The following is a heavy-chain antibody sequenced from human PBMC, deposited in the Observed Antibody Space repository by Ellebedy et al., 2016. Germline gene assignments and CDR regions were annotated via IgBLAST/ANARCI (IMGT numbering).Heavy chain of an antibody. J-gene: IGHJ6*02. CDR2: IYYGGST. D-gene: IGHD3-10*01. Sequence: SETLSLTCAVYGGSFSGYYWSWIRQPPGKGPEWIGSIYYGGSTYYNPSLKSRVTISVDTSKNQFSLKLSSVTAADTAVYYCAIGEGSGSYHYYYYGMDVWGQGTTVTVSS. CDR1: GGSFSGYY. V-gene: IGHV4-34*01. CDR3: AIGEGSGSYHYYYYGMDV.